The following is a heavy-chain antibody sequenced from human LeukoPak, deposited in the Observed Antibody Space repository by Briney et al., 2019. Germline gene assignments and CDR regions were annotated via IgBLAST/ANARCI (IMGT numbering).Heavy chain of an antibody. CDR2: VSTNTGNP. V-gene: IGHV7-4-1*02. J-gene: IGHJ3*02. CDR3: AREIHPHAPDTTMATGAFDI. Sequence: ASVKVSCKASGYTFTNYAINWVRQAPGQGLAWMGWVSTNTGNPTYAQGFTGQFVFSLDTSVSTTYLQISSLKPEDTAVYYCAREIHPHAPDTTMATGAFDIWGQGTMVTVSS. CDR1: GYTFTNYA. D-gene: IGHD5-18*01.